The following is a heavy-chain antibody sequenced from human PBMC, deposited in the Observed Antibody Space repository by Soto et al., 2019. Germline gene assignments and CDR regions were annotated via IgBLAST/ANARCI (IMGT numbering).Heavy chain of an antibody. Sequence: QVQLVQSGAEVKKPGSSVKVYCKASGGTFSSYAISWVRQAPGQGLEWMGGIIPIFGTANYAQKFQGRVTINADESTSTAYMELSSLRSEDTAVYCCARQSGSDGYNSLLDDWGQGTLVTVSS. V-gene: IGHV1-69*12. D-gene: IGHD5-12*01. J-gene: IGHJ4*02. CDR1: GGTFSSYA. CDR2: IIPIFGTA. CDR3: ARQSGSDGYNSLLDD.